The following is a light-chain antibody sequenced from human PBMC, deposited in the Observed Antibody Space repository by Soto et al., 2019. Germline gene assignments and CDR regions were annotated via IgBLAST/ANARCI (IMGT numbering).Light chain of an antibody. Sequence: EIVLTQSPGTLSLSPGERATLSCRASQSVSNNYLAWYQQKPGQAPRLLIYGASNGATGIPDRFSGSGSGTDFTLTISSLEPEDFAVYYCQQYGSSGTFGQGTKVDI. CDR1: QSVSNNY. CDR2: GAS. CDR3: QQYGSSGT. V-gene: IGKV3-20*01. J-gene: IGKJ1*01.